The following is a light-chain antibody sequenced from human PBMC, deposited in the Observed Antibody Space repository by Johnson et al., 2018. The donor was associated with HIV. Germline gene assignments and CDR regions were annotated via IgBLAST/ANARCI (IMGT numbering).Light chain of an antibody. V-gene: IGLV1-51*02. CDR2: ENN. J-gene: IGLJ1*01. CDR3: GTWDNSLSTGAV. Sequence: QSVLTQPPSVSAAPGQKVTISCSGSSSNIGNNYVSWYQQLPGTAPKLLIYENNMRPSGIPDRFSGSKSGTSATLGIAGLQTGYEADYYCGTWDNSLSTGAVFGTGTKVTVL. CDR1: SSNIGNNY.